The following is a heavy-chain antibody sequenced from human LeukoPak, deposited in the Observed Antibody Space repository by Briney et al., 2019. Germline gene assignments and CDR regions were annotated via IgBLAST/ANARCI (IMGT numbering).Heavy chain of an antibody. CDR3: ARSTGSTMFIDY. J-gene: IGHJ4*02. CDR1: GGSISPYY. D-gene: IGHD3-10*02. V-gene: IGHV4-59*01. CDR2: IYYSGNT. Sequence: PSETLSLTCTVSGGSISPYYWSWIRQPPGKGLEWLGYIYYSGNTEYKPSLKSRVAMSVDTSKNQFSLRLSSVTAADTAAYYCARSTGSTMFIDYWGQGTLVTVSS.